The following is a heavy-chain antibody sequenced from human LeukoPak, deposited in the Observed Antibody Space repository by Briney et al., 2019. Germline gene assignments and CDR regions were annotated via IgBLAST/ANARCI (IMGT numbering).Heavy chain of an antibody. V-gene: IGHV3-7*01. CDR1: GFTFSSYW. J-gene: IGHJ4*02. Sequence: GGSLRLSCAASGFTFSSYWMSWVRQAPGKGLEWVANIKQDGSEKHYVDSVKGRLTISRDNAKNSLYLQMNSLRAEDTAVYYCARGYSSGWSTYFDYWGQGTLVTVSS. CDR3: ARGYSSGWSTYFDY. CDR2: IKQDGSEK. D-gene: IGHD6-19*01.